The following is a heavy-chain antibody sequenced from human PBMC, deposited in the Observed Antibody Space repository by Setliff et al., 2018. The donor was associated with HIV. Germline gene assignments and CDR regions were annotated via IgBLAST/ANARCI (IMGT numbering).Heavy chain of an antibody. CDR1: GYVFTNYW. Sequence: ISCKSSGYVFTNYWIGWVRQMPGKGLEWMGIISPDDSDTRYSPSFQGQVTISVDKSTSTAYLQWSSLKASDSAIYYCARHFGISYRSPFDPWGQGTLVTVSS. V-gene: IGHV5-51*01. D-gene: IGHD3-3*01. J-gene: IGHJ5*02. CDR2: ISPDDSDT. CDR3: ARHFGISYRSPFDP.